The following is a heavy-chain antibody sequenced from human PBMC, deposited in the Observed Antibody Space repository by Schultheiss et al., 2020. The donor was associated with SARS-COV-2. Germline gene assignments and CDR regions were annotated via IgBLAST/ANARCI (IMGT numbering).Heavy chain of an antibody. V-gene: IGHV4-59*12. CDR2: IYYSGST. Sequence: SETLSLTCTVSGGSISSYYWSWIRQPPGKGLEWIGYIYYSGSTYYNPSLKSRVTISVDTSKNQFSLQLNSVTPEDTAVYYCARDRARAGDYWGQGTLVTVSS. D-gene: IGHD6-6*01. CDR1: GGSISSYY. J-gene: IGHJ4*02. CDR3: ARDRARAGDY.